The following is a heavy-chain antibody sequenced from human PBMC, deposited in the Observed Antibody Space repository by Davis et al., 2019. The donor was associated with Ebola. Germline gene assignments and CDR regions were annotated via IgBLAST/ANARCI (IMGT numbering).Heavy chain of an antibody. Sequence: GESLKISCAASGFTFSSYGMHWVRQAPGKGLEWVAVISYDGSNKYYADSVKGRFTISRDNSKNTLYLQMNSLRAEDTAVYYCARYYDFWSGYGMDVWGQGTTVTVSS. D-gene: IGHD3-3*01. J-gene: IGHJ6*02. CDR1: GFTFSSYG. CDR3: ARYYDFWSGYGMDV. CDR2: ISYDGSNK. V-gene: IGHV3-30*03.